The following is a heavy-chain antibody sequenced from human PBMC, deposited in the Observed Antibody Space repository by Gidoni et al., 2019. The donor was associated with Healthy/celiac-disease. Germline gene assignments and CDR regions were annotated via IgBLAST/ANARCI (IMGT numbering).Heavy chain of an antibody. CDR2: ISSSGSTI. V-gene: IGHV3-11*01. CDR3: ASQGTGLRGYYDILTGYYGVVY. D-gene: IGHD3-9*01. Sequence: QVQLVESGGGLVKPGGSLRLSCAASGFTFSYYYMSRIRQAPGKGLEWVSYISSSGSTIYYADSVKGRFTISRDNAKNSLYLQMNSLRAEDTAVYYCASQGTGLRGYYDILTGYYGVVYWGQGTLVTVSS. J-gene: IGHJ4*02. CDR1: GFTFSYYY.